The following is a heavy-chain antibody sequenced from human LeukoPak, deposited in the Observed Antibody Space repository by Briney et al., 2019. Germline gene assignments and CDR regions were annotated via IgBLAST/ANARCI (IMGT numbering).Heavy chain of an antibody. CDR2: IYYSGST. D-gene: IGHD2-15*01. CDR1: GDSISSTNYY. CDR3: ARELGYCSGGSCFPSWFDP. Sequence: SETLSLTCTVSGDSISSTNYYWGWIRQPPGKGLEWIGSIYYSGSTYYNPSLESRVTISVDTSKNQFSLKLSSVTAADTAVYYCARELGYCSGGSCFPSWFDPWGQGTLVTVSS. V-gene: IGHV4-39*02. J-gene: IGHJ5*02.